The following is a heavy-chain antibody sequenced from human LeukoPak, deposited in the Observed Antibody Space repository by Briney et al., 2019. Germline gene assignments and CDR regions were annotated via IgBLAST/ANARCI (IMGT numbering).Heavy chain of an antibody. J-gene: IGHJ4*02. CDR3: ATADGGSLIFDY. D-gene: IGHD4-23*01. Sequence: ASVKVSCKVSGYTLTELSMHWVRQAPGKGLEWMGGFDPEDGETIYAQKFQGRVTMTEDTSTDTAYMELSSLRSKDTAVYYCATADGGSLIFDYWGQGTLVTVSS. CDR2: FDPEDGET. CDR1: GYTLTELS. V-gene: IGHV1-24*01.